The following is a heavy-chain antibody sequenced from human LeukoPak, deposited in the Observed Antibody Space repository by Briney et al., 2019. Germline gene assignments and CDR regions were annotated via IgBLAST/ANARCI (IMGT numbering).Heavy chain of an antibody. J-gene: IGHJ3*02. Sequence: PSETLSLTCTVSGGSIRSYYWSWIRQPPGKGLEWIAYIYYSGSTNYNPSLKSRVTISVDKSKNQFSLKLSSVTAADTAVYYCARGETTVTTCAFDIWGQGTMVTVSS. CDR2: IYYSGST. CDR3: ARGETTVTTCAFDI. V-gene: IGHV4-59*12. CDR1: GGSIRSYY. D-gene: IGHD4-17*01.